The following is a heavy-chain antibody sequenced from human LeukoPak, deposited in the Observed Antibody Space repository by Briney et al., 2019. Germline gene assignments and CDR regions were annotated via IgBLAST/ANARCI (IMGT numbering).Heavy chain of an antibody. CDR2: IYPSDSNS. CDR1: GYSFTSYW. CDR3: ARDLIYGGNSDWSDP. D-gene: IGHD4-23*01. J-gene: IGHJ5*02. Sequence: GESLKISCKGSGYSFTSYWIGWVRQMPGKGLEWMGIIYPSDSNSRYSPSFQGQVTISADKSINTAYLQWSSLKASDTAMYYCARDLIYGGNSDWSDPWGQGTLVTVSS. V-gene: IGHV5-51*01.